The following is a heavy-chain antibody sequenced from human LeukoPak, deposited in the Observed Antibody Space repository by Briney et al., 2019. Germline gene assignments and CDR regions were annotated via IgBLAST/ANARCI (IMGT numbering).Heavy chain of an antibody. J-gene: IGHJ5*02. CDR2: IYYSGST. Sequence: SETLSLTCTVSGGSISSYYWSWIRQPPGKGLEWIGYIYYSGSTNYNPSLKSRVTISVDTSKNQFSLKLSSVTAADTAVYYCARTRSWFDPWGQGTLVTVSS. CDR3: ARTRSWFDP. V-gene: IGHV4-59*01. D-gene: IGHD4-17*01. CDR1: GGSISSYY.